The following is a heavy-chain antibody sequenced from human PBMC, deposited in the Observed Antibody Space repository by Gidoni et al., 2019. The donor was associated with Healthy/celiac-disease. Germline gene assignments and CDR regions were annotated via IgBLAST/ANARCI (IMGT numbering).Heavy chain of an antibody. Sequence: QVQLVQSGAEVKKPGASVKVSCKASGYTFTSSGISWVRQAPGQGLEWMGWISAYNGNTNYAQKLQGRVTMTTDTSTSTAYMELRSLRSDDTAVYYCARDWPLGYCSGGSCYHYGMDVWGQGTTVTVSS. CDR1: GYTFTSSG. V-gene: IGHV1-18*01. D-gene: IGHD2-15*01. CDR2: ISAYNGNT. CDR3: ARDWPLGYCSGGSCYHYGMDV. J-gene: IGHJ6*02.